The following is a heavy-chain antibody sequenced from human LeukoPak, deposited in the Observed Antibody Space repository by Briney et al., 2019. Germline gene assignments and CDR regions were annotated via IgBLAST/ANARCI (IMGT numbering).Heavy chain of an antibody. J-gene: IGHJ4*02. V-gene: IGHV4-59*01. D-gene: IGHD4-17*01. CDR1: DGSTTNYD. CDR3: ARGYGDFRVEGRYFHS. CDR2: VHYSGTA. Sequence: PSETLSLTCTVSDGSTTNYDWSWVRQPPGQGLEFIGHVHYSGTANYNPSIRSPVTISIDTSKKHFFLKLKSVTAADTAVYYCARGYGDFRVEGRYFHSWGQGTLVTVSS.